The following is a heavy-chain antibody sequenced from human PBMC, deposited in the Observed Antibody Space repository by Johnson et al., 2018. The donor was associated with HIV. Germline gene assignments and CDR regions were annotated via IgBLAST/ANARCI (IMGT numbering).Heavy chain of an antibody. CDR1: GFTFSSYA. J-gene: IGHJ3*01. CDR2: ISHDGNHK. V-gene: IGHV3-30*04. D-gene: IGHD1-1*01. Sequence: QVQLVESGGGVVQPGRSLRLSCAASGFTFSSYAMHWVRQAPGKGLEWVAVISHDGNHKYYADSVKGRFTIPRDNAKNSLYLQMNSLRAGDTALYYCAKDRHNDWNPPFLAFDVWGHGTLVTVSS. CDR3: AKDRHNDWNPPFLAFDV.